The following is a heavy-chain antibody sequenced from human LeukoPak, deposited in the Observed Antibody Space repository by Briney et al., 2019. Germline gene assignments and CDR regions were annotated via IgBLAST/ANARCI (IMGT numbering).Heavy chain of an antibody. D-gene: IGHD3-10*01. CDR2: FDPEDGET. V-gene: IGHV1-24*01. CDR1: GYTLTELS. CDR3: ATESNLITMVRGVIIRSYYFDY. Sequence: ASVKVSCKVSGYTLTELSIHWVRQAPGKGLEWMGGFDPEDGETIYARKFQGRVTMTEDTSTDTAYMELSSLRSEDTAVYYCATESNLITMVRGVIIRSYYFDYWGQGTLVTVSS. J-gene: IGHJ4*02.